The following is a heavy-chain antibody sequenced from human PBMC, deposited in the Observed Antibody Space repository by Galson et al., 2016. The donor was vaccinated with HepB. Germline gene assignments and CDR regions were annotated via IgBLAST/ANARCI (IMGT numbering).Heavy chain of an antibody. CDR2: ISSDGSST. CDR1: GFTFSSYW. Sequence: SLRLSCAASGFTFSSYWMHWVRQAPGKGLVWVSRISSDGSSTTYAGSVKGRFTISRDNAKNTLYLQMNGLKAEDTAVYYCARGPPYGEFDYWGQGTLVTVSS. D-gene: IGHD3-10*01. CDR3: ARGPPYGEFDY. V-gene: IGHV3-74*01. J-gene: IGHJ4*02.